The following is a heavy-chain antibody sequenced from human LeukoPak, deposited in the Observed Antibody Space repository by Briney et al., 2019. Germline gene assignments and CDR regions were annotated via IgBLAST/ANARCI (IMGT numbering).Heavy chain of an antibody. CDR2: IKEDGSEK. J-gene: IGHJ6*02. Sequence: GGSLRLSCAASGFTFSSYWMSWVRQAPGKGLEWVANIKEDGSEKYYVDSVKGRFTISRDNAKNSLYLQMNSLRAEDTAVYYCARDMSGSGSYYDYYYYGMDVWGQGTTVTVSS. V-gene: IGHV3-7*04. D-gene: IGHD3-10*01. CDR1: GFTFSSYW. CDR3: ARDMSGSGSYYDYYYYGMDV.